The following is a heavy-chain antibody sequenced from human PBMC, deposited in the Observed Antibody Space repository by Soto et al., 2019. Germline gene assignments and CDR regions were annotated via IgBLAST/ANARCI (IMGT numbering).Heavy chain of an antibody. CDR2: IIPIFGTA. CDR3: SRDLWQQLVEYGMDV. V-gene: IGHV1-69*01. Sequence: QVQLVQSGAEVKKPWSSVKVSCKASGGTFSSYAISWVRQAPGQGLEWMGGIIPIFGTATYAQKFQGRVTMTADESTSTAYMELSSLRSEDTAVYYCSRDLWQQLVEYGMDVWGQGTTVTVSS. D-gene: IGHD6-13*01. CDR1: GGTFSSYA. J-gene: IGHJ6*02.